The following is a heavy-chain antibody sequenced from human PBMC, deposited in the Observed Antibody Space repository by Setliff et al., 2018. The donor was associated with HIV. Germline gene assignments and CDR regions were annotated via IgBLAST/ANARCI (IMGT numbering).Heavy chain of an antibody. D-gene: IGHD5-12*01. V-gene: IGHV4-39*01. Sequence: PSETLSLTCTVSGASITTDTYSWAWIRQPPGKGLAWIGSIYHRGSTHHNPSLKSRVTFSVDTSKNQFSLKLTSVTAADTAVYYCARSYPSRGPLPEDYWSQGTLVTVSS. CDR1: GASITTDTYS. CDR3: ARSYPSRGPLPEDY. J-gene: IGHJ4*02. CDR2: IYHRGST.